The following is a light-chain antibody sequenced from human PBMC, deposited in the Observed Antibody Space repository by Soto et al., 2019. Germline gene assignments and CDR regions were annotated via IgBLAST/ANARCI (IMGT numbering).Light chain of an antibody. CDR1: QGIGNA. Sequence: AIQMTQSPSYLSAAVGDRVTISCRASQGIGNALGWYQQKPGKPPKVLIYAASTLQSGVPSRFSGSGSGTDFTLTISCLQSEDFATYYCQQYYSYPPTCGQGTKGDI. V-gene: IGKV1-6*01. CDR3: QQYYSYPPT. CDR2: AAS. J-gene: IGKJ1*01.